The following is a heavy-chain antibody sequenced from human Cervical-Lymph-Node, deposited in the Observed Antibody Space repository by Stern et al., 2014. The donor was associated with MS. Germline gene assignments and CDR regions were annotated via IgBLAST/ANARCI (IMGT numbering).Heavy chain of an antibody. CDR1: GFTVSRDY. CDR3: ARDTSSPERSDW. J-gene: IGHJ4*02. CDR2: ITNVGST. D-gene: IGHD1-1*01. V-gene: IGHV3-53*01. Sequence: VQLVESGGGVIQPGGSLRLSCTASGFTVSRDYMTWVRPAPGKGLELVALITNVGSTFYTDSVKGRFTISRDDSKNTVYLHMTSLRAEDTAMYYCARDTSSPERSDWWGQGTLVTVSS.